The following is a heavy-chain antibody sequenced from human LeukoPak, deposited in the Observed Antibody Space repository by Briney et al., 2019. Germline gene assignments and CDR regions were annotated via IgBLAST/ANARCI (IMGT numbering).Heavy chain of an antibody. CDR1: GFTVSSNY. J-gene: IGHJ5*01. CDR3: ARAPYSSGWYDC. D-gene: IGHD6-19*01. CDR2: LYSGGDT. Sequence: GSLRLSCAASGFTVSSNYMSWVRQAPGKGLEWVSVLYSGGDTYYADSVKGRFTISRDNSKNTLYLQMNSLRAEDTALYYCARAPYSSGWYDCWGQGTLVTVSS. V-gene: IGHV3-53*01.